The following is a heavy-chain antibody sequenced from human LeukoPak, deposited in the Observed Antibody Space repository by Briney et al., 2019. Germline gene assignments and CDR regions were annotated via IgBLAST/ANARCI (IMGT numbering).Heavy chain of an antibody. D-gene: IGHD6-6*01. V-gene: IGHV4-59*01. CDR1: GGSINNYY. Sequence: SETLSLTCTVSGGSINNYYWTWIRQPPGKGLECIGYVYYTGSTYYNPSLKSRVTISVDTSKNQFSLKLSPVTAADTAVYYCARVDPDSSSTLEVFDYWGQGTLVTVSS. CDR2: VYYTGST. J-gene: IGHJ4*02. CDR3: ARVDPDSSSTLEVFDY.